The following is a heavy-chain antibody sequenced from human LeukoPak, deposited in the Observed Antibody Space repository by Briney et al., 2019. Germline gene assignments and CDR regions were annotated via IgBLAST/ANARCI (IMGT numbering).Heavy chain of an antibody. CDR2: IYYSGST. V-gene: IGHV4-30-4*01. D-gene: IGHD6-19*01. CDR1: GGSISSGDYY. J-gene: IGHJ4*02. CDR3: ARHEGTAVAEYYFAY. Sequence: PSETLSLTCTVSGGSISSGDYYWSWIRQPPGKGLEWIGYIYYSGSTYYNPSLKSRVTISVDTSKNQFSLKLSSVTAADTAVYYCARHEGTAVAEYYFAYWGQGTLVTVSS.